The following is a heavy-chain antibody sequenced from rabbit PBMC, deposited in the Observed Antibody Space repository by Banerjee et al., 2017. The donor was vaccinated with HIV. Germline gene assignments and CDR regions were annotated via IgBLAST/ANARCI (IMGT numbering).Heavy chain of an antibody. CDR3: ARDLAGVIGWNFNL. J-gene: IGHJ4*01. D-gene: IGHD4-1*01. CDR1: GFPFSSSYW. CDR2: IYAGSDGST. Sequence: QSLEESGGDLVKPGASLTLTCTASGFPFSSSYWICWVRQAPGKGLEWIACIYAGSDGSTYYASWAKGRFTISKTSSTTVTLQMTSLTAADTATYFCARDLAGVIGWNFNLWGPGTLVTVS. V-gene: IGHV1S40*01.